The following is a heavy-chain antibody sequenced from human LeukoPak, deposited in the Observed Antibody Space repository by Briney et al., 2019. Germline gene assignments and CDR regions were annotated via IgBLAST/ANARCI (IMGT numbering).Heavy chain of an antibody. CDR3: ASQGEGYFDY. V-gene: IGHV4-59*01. J-gene: IGHJ4*02. Sequence: PSGTLSLTCTVSGGSISSYYWSWIRQPPGKGLGWIGYIYYSGSTNYNPSLKSRVTISVDTSKNQFSLKLSSVTAADTAVYYCASQGEGYFDYWGQGTLVTVSS. CDR1: GGSISSYY. CDR2: IYYSGST.